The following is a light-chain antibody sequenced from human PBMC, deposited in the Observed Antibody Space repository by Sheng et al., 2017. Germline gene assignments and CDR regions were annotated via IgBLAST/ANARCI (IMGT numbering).Light chain of an antibody. J-gene: IGKJ1*01. Sequence: DIQMTQSPSSLSASVGDRVNITCRTSQDIGNDLAWYQQKPGKAPNRLMHASSSLQTGVPLRFSGGGSGTEFTLTISNLQPEDFATYYCLQYNSNPWTFGQGTEGGHQ. CDR2: ASS. CDR3: LQYNSNPWT. V-gene: IGKV1-17*02. CDR1: QDIGND.